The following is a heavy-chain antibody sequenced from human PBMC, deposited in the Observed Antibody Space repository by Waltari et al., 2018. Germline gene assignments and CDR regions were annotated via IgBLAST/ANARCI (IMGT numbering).Heavy chain of an antibody. CDR2: ISGSGGST. V-gene: IGHV3-23*01. CDR1: GFTFSGYA. D-gene: IGHD6-13*01. Sequence: EVQLLESGGGLVQPGGSLRLSCAASGFTFSGYAMSWVRQAPGKGLVWVSGISGSGGSTYYADSVKGRFTISRDNSKNTLYLQMNSLRAEDTAVYYCAKAIAEGRDYWGQGTLVTVSS. CDR3: AKAIAEGRDY. J-gene: IGHJ4*02.